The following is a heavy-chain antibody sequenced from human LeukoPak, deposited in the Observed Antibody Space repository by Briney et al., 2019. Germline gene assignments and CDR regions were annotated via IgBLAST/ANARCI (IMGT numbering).Heavy chain of an antibody. CDR2: MNPNSGNT. D-gene: IGHD1-26*01. Sequence: EASVKVSCKASGYTFTSYDINWVRQATGQGLEWMGWMNPNSGNTGYAQKFQGRVTITRNTSISTAYMELSSLRSEDTAVYYCARALDSGSYFSAHDAFDIWGQGTMVTVSS. CDR3: ARALDSGSYFSAHDAFDI. J-gene: IGHJ3*02. CDR1: GYTFTSYD. V-gene: IGHV1-8*03.